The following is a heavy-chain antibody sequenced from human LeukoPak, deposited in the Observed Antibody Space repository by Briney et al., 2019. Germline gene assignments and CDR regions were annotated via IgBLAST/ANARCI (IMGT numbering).Heavy chain of an antibody. V-gene: IGHV3-21*01. J-gene: IGHJ6*03. Sequence: PGGSLRLSCAASGFTFSSYSMNWVRQAPGKGLEWVSSISSSSSYIYYADSVKGRFTISRDNAKNSLYLQMNSLRAEDTAVYYCAREKTGNYYYYYMDVWGKGTTVTVSS. CDR2: ISSSSSYI. CDR1: GFTFSSYS. CDR3: AREKTGNYYYYYMDV.